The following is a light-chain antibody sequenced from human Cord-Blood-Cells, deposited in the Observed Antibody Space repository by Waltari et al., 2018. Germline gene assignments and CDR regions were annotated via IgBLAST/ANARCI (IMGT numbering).Light chain of an antibody. CDR3: SSSTGSST. V-gene: IGLV2-14*01. CDR2: DVS. Sequence: QSALTQPASVSGSPGQSITISCTGTSSDVGGYNYVSWYQQTPGKAPKLMIHDVSKRPSGVSNRFSGSKSGDPASLTISGLQAEDEADYYCSSSTGSSTFGGGTKLTVL. J-gene: IGLJ3*02. CDR1: SSDVGGYNY.